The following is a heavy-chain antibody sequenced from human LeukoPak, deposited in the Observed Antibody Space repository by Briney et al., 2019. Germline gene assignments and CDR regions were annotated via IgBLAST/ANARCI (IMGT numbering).Heavy chain of an antibody. CDR3: ARVYSSGYYDRRFDY. V-gene: IGHV4-30-4*01. Sequence: PSQTLCLTCIVSGGSISSGDYYWSWIRPPTGKSLGWIGYIYSRGTTYYNPSLKSRVTISVDTPKSQFYLKLSSVTAADTAVYYCARVYSSGYYDRRFDYWGQGTLVTVSS. D-gene: IGHD3-22*01. CDR1: GGSISSGDYY. J-gene: IGHJ4*02. CDR2: IYSRGTT.